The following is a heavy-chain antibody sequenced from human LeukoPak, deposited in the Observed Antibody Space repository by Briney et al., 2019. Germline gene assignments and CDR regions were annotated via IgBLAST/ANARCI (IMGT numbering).Heavy chain of an antibody. CDR3: ARLYTNNEDV. D-gene: IGHD2-2*02. J-gene: IGHJ3*01. V-gene: IGHV5-51*01. CDR2: IYPGDSDT. CDR1: GSRFPNYW. Sequence: GASLKISCKGSGSRFPNYWIGWGRRMPGKGLEGMGIIYPGDSDTRHSPSFRGQVTISADKSISTAYLQWSSLKASDTAMYYCARLYTNNEDVWGQGTMVTVSS.